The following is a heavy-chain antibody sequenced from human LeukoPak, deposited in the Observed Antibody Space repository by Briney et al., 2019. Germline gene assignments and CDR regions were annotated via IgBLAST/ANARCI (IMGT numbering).Heavy chain of an antibody. J-gene: IGHJ1*01. CDR2: ISYDGSNK. Sequence: GGSLRLSCAASGFTFSSYGMHWVRQAPGKGLEWVAVISYDGSNKYYADSVKGRFTISRDNSKNTLYLQMNSLRAEDTAVYYCAKSPGSSGLEYFQHWGQGTLVTVSS. D-gene: IGHD6-19*01. CDR3: AKSPGSSGLEYFQH. V-gene: IGHV3-30*18. CDR1: GFTFSSYG.